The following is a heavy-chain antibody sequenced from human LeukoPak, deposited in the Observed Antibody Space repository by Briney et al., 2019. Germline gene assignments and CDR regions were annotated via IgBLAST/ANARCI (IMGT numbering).Heavy chain of an antibody. CDR2: ISGSGGST. J-gene: IGHJ4*02. V-gene: IGHV3-23*01. CDR1: GFTFSSYA. Sequence: GGSLRLSCAASGFTFSSYAMSWVRQAPGKGLEWVSAISGSGGSTYYADSVKGRFTISRDNSKNTLYPQMNSLRAEDTAVYYCAKAHPTYYDFWSGYSTDFDYWGQGTLVTVSS. D-gene: IGHD3-3*01. CDR3: AKAHPTYYDFWSGYSTDFDY.